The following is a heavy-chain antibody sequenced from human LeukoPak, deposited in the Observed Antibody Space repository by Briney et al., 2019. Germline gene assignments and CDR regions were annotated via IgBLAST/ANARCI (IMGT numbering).Heavy chain of an antibody. CDR3: ARVRDGYKEERSWFDP. V-gene: IGHV4-61*02. D-gene: IGHD5-24*01. CDR2: IYTSGST. CDR1: GGSISSGSYY. J-gene: IGHJ5*02. Sequence: PSETLSLACAVSGGSISSGSYYWSWIRQPAGKGLEWIGRIYTSGSTNYNPSLKSRVTISVDTSKNQFPLKLSSVTAADTAVYYCARVRDGYKEERSWFDPWGQGTLVTVSS.